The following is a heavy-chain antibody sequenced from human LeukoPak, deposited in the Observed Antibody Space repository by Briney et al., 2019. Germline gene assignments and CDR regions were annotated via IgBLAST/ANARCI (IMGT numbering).Heavy chain of an antibody. CDR1: GFTFSSYG. V-gene: IGHV3-30*18. CDR2: ISYDGSNK. D-gene: IGHD5-18*01. CDR3: AKDLAGGYSYGYAPGYFDL. J-gene: IGHJ2*01. Sequence: PGRSLRLSCAASGFTFSSYGVHWVRQAPGKGLEWVAVISYDGSNKYYADSVKGRFTISRDNSKNTLYLQMNSLRAEDTAVYYCAKDLAGGYSYGYAPGYFDLWGRGTLVTVSS.